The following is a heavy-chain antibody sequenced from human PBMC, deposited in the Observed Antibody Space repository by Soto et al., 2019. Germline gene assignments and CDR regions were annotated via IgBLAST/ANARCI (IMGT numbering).Heavy chain of an antibody. CDR2: IKSKTDGGTT. D-gene: IGHD6-13*01. V-gene: IGHV3-15*07. CDR1: GFTFSNAW. J-gene: IGHJ6*02. CDR3: TTVLAAAGHYYYYGMDV. Sequence: GGSLRLSCAASGFTFSNAWMNWVRQAPGKGLEWVGRIKSKTDGGTTDYAAPVKGRFTISRDDSKNTLYLQMNSLKTEDTAVYYCTTVLAAAGHYYYYGMDVWGQGTTVTVSS.